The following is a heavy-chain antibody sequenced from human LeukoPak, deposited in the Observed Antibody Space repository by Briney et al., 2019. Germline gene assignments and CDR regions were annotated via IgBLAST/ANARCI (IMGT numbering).Heavy chain of an antibody. D-gene: IGHD6-19*01. CDR3: AKSAKTTAVAGWDS. CDR1: GFTFGTYS. CDR2: LNGYSSLI. Sequence: GGSLRLSCAASGFTFGTYSMSWIRQAPRKGLEWVSTLNGYSSLIYYADSVKGRFTISRDNSKNTVCLQMDSLRAEDTALYYCAKSAKTTAVAGWDSWGQGALVTVSS. J-gene: IGHJ4*02. V-gene: IGHV3-23*01.